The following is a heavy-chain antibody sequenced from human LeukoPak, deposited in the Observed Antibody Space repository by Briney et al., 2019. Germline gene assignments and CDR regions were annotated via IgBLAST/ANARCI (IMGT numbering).Heavy chain of an antibody. CDR2: IYTSGST. D-gene: IGHD5-12*01. Sequence: SETLPLTCTVSGGSISSGSYYWSWIRQPAGKGLEWIGRIYTSGSTNYNPSLKSRVTISVDTSKNQFSLKLSSVTAADTAVYYCARVSGYDWESFYDYWGQGSLVTVSS. J-gene: IGHJ4*02. CDR3: ARVSGYDWESFYDY. CDR1: GGSISSGSYY. V-gene: IGHV4-61*02.